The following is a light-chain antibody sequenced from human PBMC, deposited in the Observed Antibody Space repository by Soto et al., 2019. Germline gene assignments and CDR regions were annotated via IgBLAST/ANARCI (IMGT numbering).Light chain of an antibody. CDR1: QSVSNY. CDR2: ASS. CDR3: HQYSSWPPGT. J-gene: IGKJ2*01. Sequence: EIVLTQSPGALSLSPGERATLSCRSSQSVSNYLAWYQQKPGQAPRLLXXASSTRATGIPARFSGSGSGTEFTLTLSSLKSEDFALYYCHQYSSWPPGTFGQGTKVDIK. V-gene: IGKV3-15*01.